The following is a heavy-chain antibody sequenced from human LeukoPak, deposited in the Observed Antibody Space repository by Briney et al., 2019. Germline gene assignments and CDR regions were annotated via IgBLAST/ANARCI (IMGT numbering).Heavy chain of an antibody. D-gene: IGHD6-19*01. CDR3: ARGCQWLRRSGDWFDP. V-gene: IGHV1-3*01. Sequence: ASVKVSCKASGYTFTSYAMHWVRQAPGQRLEWMGWINAGNGNTKYSQKFQGRVTITRDTSASTAYMELSSLRSEDTAVYYCARGCQWLRRSGDWFDPWGQGTLVTVSS. CDR2: INAGNGNT. CDR1: GYTFTSYA. J-gene: IGHJ5*02.